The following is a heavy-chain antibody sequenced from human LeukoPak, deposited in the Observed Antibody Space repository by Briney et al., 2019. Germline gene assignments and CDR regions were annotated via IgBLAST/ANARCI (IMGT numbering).Heavy chain of an antibody. CDR2: ISSSGSTI. D-gene: IGHD1-26*01. CDR1: GFTFSSYE. Sequence: GGSLRLSCAASGFTFSSYEMNWVRQAPGKGLEWVSYISSSGSTIYYADSVKGRFTISRDNAKNSLYLQMNSLRAKDTAVYYCAREGLGSWELLPIAVYYYYYYMDVWGKGTTVTISS. CDR3: AREGLGSWELLPIAVYYYYYYMDV. J-gene: IGHJ6*03. V-gene: IGHV3-48*03.